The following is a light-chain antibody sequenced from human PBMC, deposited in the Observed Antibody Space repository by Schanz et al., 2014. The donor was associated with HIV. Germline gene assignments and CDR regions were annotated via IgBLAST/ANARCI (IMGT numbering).Light chain of an antibody. V-gene: IGLV1-51*01. Sequence: QSVLTQPPSVSALPGQRVTISCSGGALNVGDNSVSWYQQFPGTAPKLLIFANYQRPSEIPDRFSGSKTGTSGTLAISGLQTGDEGDYYCGTWDSTLSEVVFGGGTKLTVL. CDR1: ALNVGDNS. CDR3: GTWDSTLSEVV. J-gene: IGLJ2*01. CDR2: ANY.